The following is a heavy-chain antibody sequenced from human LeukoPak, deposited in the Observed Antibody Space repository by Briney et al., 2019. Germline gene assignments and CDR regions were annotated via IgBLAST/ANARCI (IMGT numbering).Heavy chain of an antibody. V-gene: IGHV1-2*06. CDR1: GYTFTDCY. J-gene: IGHJ3*02. CDR2: IHPNNGRT. Sequence: VASVKVSCKASGYTFTDCYIQWVRLAPGQGLQWLGRIHPNNGRTNYAQKFQGRVTMTRDTSITTAYMELSRLTSDDTAVYFCARVLWQRAFNIWGQGTMVAVSS. CDR3: ARVLWQRAFNI. D-gene: IGHD6-25*01.